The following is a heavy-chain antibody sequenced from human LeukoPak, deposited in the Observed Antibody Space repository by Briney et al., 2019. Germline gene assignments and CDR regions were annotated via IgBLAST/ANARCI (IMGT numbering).Heavy chain of an antibody. CDR2: ISYVGSYK. J-gene: IGHJ4*02. Sequence: GGSLRLSCAASGFTFGTYAIHWVRQAPGKGLEWVAVISYVGSYKYYADSVKGRFTISRDNSKNTLYLQMNSLRAEDTAVYYCATPWDAGTAYTNWGQGTLVTVSS. D-gene: IGHD3-16*01. V-gene: IGHV3-30-3*01. CDR1: GFTFGTYA. CDR3: ATPWDAGTAYTN.